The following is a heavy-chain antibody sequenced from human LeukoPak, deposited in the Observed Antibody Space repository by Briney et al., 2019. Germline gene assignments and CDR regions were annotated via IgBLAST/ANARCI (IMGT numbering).Heavy chain of an antibody. D-gene: IGHD3-3*01. V-gene: IGHV3-7*01. J-gene: IGHJ4*02. CDR2: INQDGSET. CDR3: ARDFWGAYRVDFFDF. Sequence: GGSLGLSCAASGFTFSNYWKWGVRRPPGKGREGVANINQDGSETYYVDSVRGRFTISRDNAQNSLYLQMNSLRAEDTAVYYCARDFWGAYRVDFFDFWGQGILVTVSS. CDR1: GFTFSNYW.